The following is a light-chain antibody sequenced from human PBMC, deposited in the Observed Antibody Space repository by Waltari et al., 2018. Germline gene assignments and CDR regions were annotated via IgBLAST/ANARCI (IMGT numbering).Light chain of an antibody. V-gene: IGKV1-8*01. CDR1: QSVSTY. CDR2: AAS. J-gene: IGKJ1*01. CDR3: QQYYDYQRS. Sequence: AIRMTQSPSSLSASTGYRVTITSRARQSVSTYLAWYQQKPGKAPKLLIYAASTLQRGVPLRFSGSGSGTDFTLSISCLQSEDFATYYCQQYYDYQRSFGQGTKVEIK.